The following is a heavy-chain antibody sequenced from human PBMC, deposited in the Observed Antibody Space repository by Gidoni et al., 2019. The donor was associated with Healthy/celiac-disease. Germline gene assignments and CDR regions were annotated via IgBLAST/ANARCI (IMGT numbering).Heavy chain of an antibody. CDR2: IYYSGST. Sequence: VHLQESGQGLVNPSQPLFPTRTLPGGSICSGGYSRSWIRQHPGKGLEWIGYIYYSGSTYYNPSLKSRVTISEDTSKKQFTLKLGSVTAADTAVYYCARDIVGRGFDYWGQGTLVTVSS. CDR1: GGSICSGGYS. J-gene: IGHJ4*02. D-gene: IGHD1-26*01. CDR3: ARDIVGRGFDY. V-gene: IGHV4-31*03.